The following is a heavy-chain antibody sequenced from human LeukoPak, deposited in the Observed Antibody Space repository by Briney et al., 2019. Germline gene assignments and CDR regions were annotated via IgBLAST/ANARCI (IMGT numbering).Heavy chain of an antibody. CDR3: ARRGSYYVAYYFDY. D-gene: IGHD1-26*01. CDR1: GYSFTSYW. V-gene: IGHV5-51*01. Sequence: GESLNISCKGSGYSFTSYWIGWVRQLPGKGLECMGIIYPGDSDTRYSPSFQGQVTISADKSISTAYLQWSSLKASDTAMYYCARRGSYYVAYYFDYWGQGTLVTVSS. J-gene: IGHJ4*02. CDR2: IYPGDSDT.